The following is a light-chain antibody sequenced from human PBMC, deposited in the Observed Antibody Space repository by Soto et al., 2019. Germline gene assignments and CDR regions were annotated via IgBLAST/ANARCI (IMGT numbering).Light chain of an antibody. V-gene: IGLV2-14*01. J-gene: IGLJ2*01. CDR1: STDVGAYNY. Sequence: QSVLTQPASVSESPGQSITISCTGTSTDVGAYNYVSWYQKYPGKAPKLMIYEVNYRPSGVSTRFSGSKSGNTASLTISGLPAEDEDDYYCSSYTSSRTLVFGGGTKLTVL. CDR3: SSYTSSRTLV. CDR2: EVN.